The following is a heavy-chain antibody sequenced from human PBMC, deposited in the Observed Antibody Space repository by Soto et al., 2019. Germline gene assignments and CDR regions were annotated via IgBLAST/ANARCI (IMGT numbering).Heavy chain of an antibody. CDR3: AKVFYYYDSSGYYYFDY. Sequence: GGSLRLSCAASGFTFSSYAVSWVRQAPGKGPEWISSISGSGSTIYYADSVKGRFTISRDNSKNTLYQQMSSLRAEDTAVYYCAKVFYYYDSSGYYYFDYWGQGTPVTVSS. CDR1: GFTFSSYA. J-gene: IGHJ4*02. V-gene: IGHV3-23*01. D-gene: IGHD3-22*01. CDR2: ISGSGSTI.